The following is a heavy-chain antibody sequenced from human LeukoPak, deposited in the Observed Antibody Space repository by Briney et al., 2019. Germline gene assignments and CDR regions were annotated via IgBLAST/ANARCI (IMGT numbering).Heavy chain of an antibody. CDR2: ISSSSSYI. V-gene: IGHV3-21*01. Sequence: GGSLRLSCAASGFTFSSYSMNWVRQAPGKGLEWVSSISSSSSYIYYADSVKGRFTISRDNAKNSLYLQMNSLRAEDTAVYYCASSGIAAAGTKFGAARAAASLKIDYWGQGTLVTVSS. CDR1: GFTFSSYS. D-gene: IGHD6-13*01. CDR3: ASSGIAAAGTKFGAARAAASLKIDY. J-gene: IGHJ4*02.